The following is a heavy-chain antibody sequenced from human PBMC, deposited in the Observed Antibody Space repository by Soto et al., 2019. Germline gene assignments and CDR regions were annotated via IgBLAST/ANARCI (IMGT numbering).Heavy chain of an antibody. D-gene: IGHD4-17*01. CDR3: AKDHLMTTVTTVGY. CDR1: GFTFSNYG. V-gene: IGHV3-30*18. J-gene: IGHJ4*02. Sequence: QVQLVESGGGVVQPGRSLRLSCAASGFTFSNYGMHWVRQAPGKGLERVAVISYHGRDKYYADSVKGRFTISRDNSKNTLYLEMNSLRAEDTAVYYCAKDHLMTTVTTVGYWGQGTLGTVSS. CDR2: ISYHGRDK.